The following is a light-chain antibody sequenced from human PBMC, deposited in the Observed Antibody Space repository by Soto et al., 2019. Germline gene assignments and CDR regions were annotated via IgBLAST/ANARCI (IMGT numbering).Light chain of an antibody. J-gene: IGKJ3*01. Sequence: DIQMTQSPSSLSASVGDRVTITCRASRSISSYLNWYQQKPGKAPNLLIYAASSLKSGVPSRFSGSGSGTDFTLTISSLQPEDFATYYCQHSYTSPFTFGPGTKVDIK. CDR3: QHSYTSPFT. CDR1: RSISSY. CDR2: AAS. V-gene: IGKV1-39*01.